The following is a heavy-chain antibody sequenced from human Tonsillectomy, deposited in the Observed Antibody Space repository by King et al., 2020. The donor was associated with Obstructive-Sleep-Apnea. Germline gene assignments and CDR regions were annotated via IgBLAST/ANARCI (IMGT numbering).Heavy chain of an antibody. CDR2: SYYSGST. Sequence: MQLQESGPGLVKPSETLSLTCTVSGGSISSSGYYWGWIRQPPGKGLEWIGSSYYSGSTYYNPSLKSRVTISVDTSKNQFSLKLSSVTAADTAVYYCARVPLQYSSCFKWGQGTLVTVSS. D-gene: IGHD6-6*01. J-gene: IGHJ4*02. V-gene: IGHV4-39*07. CDR3: ARVPLQYSSCFK. CDR1: GGSISSSGYY.